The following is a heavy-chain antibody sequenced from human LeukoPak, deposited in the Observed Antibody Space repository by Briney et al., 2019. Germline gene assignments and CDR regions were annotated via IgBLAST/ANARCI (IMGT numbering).Heavy chain of an antibody. CDR2: IWYDGSNK. CDR1: GFTLSSYA. J-gene: IGHJ4*02. V-gene: IGHV3-33*08. Sequence: GGSLRLSCAASGFTLSSYAMSWVRQAPGKGLEWVAVIWYDGSNKYYADSVKGRFTISRDNSKNTLYLQMNSLRAEDTAVYYCARAVGERTTVTTTLVDYWGQGTLVTVSS. D-gene: IGHD4-17*01. CDR3: ARAVGERTTVTTTLVDY.